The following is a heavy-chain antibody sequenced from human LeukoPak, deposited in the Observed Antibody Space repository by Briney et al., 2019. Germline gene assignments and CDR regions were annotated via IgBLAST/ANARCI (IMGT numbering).Heavy chain of an antibody. CDR2: ITGSGDGS. CDR1: GFTFSSYG. J-gene: IGHJ3*02. V-gene: IGHV3-23*01. CDR3: AKIRAPRSAFDI. Sequence: GGSLRLSCAASGFTFSSYGMSWVRQAPGKGLEWVSAITGSGDGSYYTDSVKGRFAISRDNAKNTLSLQMSSLRAEDTAVYHCAKIRAPRSAFDIWGQGTMVTVSS.